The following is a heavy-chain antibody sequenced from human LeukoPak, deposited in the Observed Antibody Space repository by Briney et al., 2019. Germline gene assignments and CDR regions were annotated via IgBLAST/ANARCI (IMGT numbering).Heavy chain of an antibody. CDR1: GYSFTSYW. CDR2: IYPRDSDT. V-gene: IGHV5-51*01. D-gene: IGHD2-2*01. Sequence: GESLKISCKGSGYSFTSYWVAWVRQMPGKGLEWMGIIYPRDSDTRYSPSFQGQVTMSADKSISTAYLQWSSLKASDTAMYYCARRKGCSSTSCPPDYWGQGTLVTVSS. CDR3: ARRKGCSSTSCPPDY. J-gene: IGHJ4*02.